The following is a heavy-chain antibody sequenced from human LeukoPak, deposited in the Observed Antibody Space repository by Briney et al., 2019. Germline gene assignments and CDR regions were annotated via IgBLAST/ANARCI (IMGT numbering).Heavy chain of an antibody. Sequence: SETLSLTCAVYGGSFSGYYWSWIRQPPGKGLEWIGEINHSGSTNYNPSLKSRVTISVDTSKNQFSLKLSSVTAADTAVYYCARLETVTDYWYFDLWGRGTLVTVSS. CDR2: INHSGST. CDR3: ARLETVTDYWYFDL. CDR1: GGSFSGYY. V-gene: IGHV4-34*01. D-gene: IGHD4-17*01. J-gene: IGHJ2*01.